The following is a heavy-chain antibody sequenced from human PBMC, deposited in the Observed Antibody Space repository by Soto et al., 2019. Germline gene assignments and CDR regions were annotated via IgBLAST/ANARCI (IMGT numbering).Heavy chain of an antibody. CDR3: ASSWELYNYFDY. Sequence: GGSLRLSCVASGFTFSNYWMSWVRQAPGKGLEWVAKIKQDGSEKYYVDSVKGRFTISRDNAKNSLYLQMNSLRAEDTAVYYCASSWELYNYFDYWGQGTLVTVSS. D-gene: IGHD1-26*01. CDR2: IKQDGSEK. J-gene: IGHJ4*02. V-gene: IGHV3-7*01. CDR1: GFTFSNYW.